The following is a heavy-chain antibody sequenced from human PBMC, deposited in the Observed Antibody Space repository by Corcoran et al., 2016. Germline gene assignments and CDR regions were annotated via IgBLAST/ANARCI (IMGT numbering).Heavy chain of an antibody. CDR1: GFSLSNARMG. CDR2: IFSNDEK. J-gene: IGHJ5*02. D-gene: IGHD3-10*01. V-gene: IGHV2-26*01. Sequence: QVTLKESGPVLVKPTETLTLTCTVSGFSLSNARMGVSWIRQPPGKALEWLAHIFSNDEKSYSTSLKSRLTISKDTSKSQVVLTMTNMDPVDTATYYCERMFMVRGVIITRAWFDPWGQGTLVTVSS. CDR3: ERMFMVRGVIITRAWFDP.